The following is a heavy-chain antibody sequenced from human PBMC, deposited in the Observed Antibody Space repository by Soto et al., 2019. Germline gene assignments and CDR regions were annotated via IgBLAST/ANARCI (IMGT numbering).Heavy chain of an antibody. V-gene: IGHV4-59*02. CDR3: ARTVSHGHADS. Sequence: SETLSLTCAVSGDSVNNNYWSWVRQPPGKGLEWIGYISHSGNTIYNPSLRSRVTISADTSMNLFSLQLTSVTAADTAIYYCARTVSHGHADSWGQGTLVTVSS. J-gene: IGHJ4*02. CDR2: ISHSGNT. CDR1: GDSVNNNY.